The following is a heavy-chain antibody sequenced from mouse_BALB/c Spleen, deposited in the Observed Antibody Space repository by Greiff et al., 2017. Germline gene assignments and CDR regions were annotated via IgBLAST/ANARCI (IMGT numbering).Heavy chain of an antibody. CDR3: ARGGYGNFYYAMDY. CDR1: GFTFSDYY. V-gene: IGHV5-4*02. CDR2: ISDGGSYT. J-gene: IGHJ4*01. D-gene: IGHD2-10*02. Sequence: EVKLQESGGGLVKPGGSLKLSCAASGFTFSDYYMYWVRQTPEKRLEWVATISDGGSYTYYPDSVKGRFTISRDNAKNNLYLQMSSLMSEDTAMYYCARGGYGNFYYAMDYWGQGTSVTVSS.